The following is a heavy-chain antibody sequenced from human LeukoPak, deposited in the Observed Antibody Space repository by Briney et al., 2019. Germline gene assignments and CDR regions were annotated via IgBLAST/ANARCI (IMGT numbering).Heavy chain of an antibody. CDR1: GGSISSYY. V-gene: IGHV4-59*12. CDR2: IYYSGST. J-gene: IGHJ3*02. CDR3: ASQAIDIVVVPAAFGAFDI. Sequence: SETLSLTCTVSGGSISSYYWSWIRQPPGKGLEWIGYIYYSGSTNYNPSLKSRVTISVDTSKNQFSLKLSSVTAADTAVYYCASQAIDIVVVPAAFGAFDIWGQGTMVTVSS. D-gene: IGHD2-2*01.